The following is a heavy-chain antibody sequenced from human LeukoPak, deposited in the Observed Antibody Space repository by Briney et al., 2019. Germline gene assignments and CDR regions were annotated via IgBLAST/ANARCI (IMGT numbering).Heavy chain of an antibody. Sequence: GESLRLSCAASGFSFLHYGMHWVRQAPGKGLEWVAFISSDGSKEYYADSVKGRFTISRDNSKDTRYLHVNSPRAEDTAVFFCAKDGYCSGGSCYANFFDRWGQGTLVTVSS. CDR1: GFSFLHYG. J-gene: IGHJ4*02. CDR3: AKDGYCSGGSCYANFFDR. V-gene: IGHV3-30*18. D-gene: IGHD2-15*01. CDR2: ISSDGSKE.